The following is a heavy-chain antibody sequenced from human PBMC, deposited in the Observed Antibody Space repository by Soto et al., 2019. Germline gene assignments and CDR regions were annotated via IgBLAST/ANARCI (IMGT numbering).Heavy chain of an antibody. D-gene: IGHD3-22*01. CDR3: ARDESHYYDSSGYYDY. V-gene: IGHV4-4*07. CDR2: IYTSGST. CDR1: GGSISSYY. Sequence: SETLSLTCAVSGGSISSYYWSWSLQPAGKGLEWIGRIYTSGSTNYNPSLKSRVTMSVDTSKNQFSLKLSSVTAADTAVYYCARDESHYYDSSGYYDYWGQGTLVTVSS. J-gene: IGHJ4*02.